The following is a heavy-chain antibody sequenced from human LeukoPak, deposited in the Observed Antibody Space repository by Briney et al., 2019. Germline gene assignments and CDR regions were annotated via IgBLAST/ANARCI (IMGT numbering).Heavy chain of an antibody. J-gene: IGHJ3*02. CDR2: IRSKANTYAT. CDR3: TRRMSQWNDAFDI. CDR1: GFTFSGSA. V-gene: IGHV3-73*01. D-gene: IGHD6-19*01. Sequence: PGGSLRLSCAASGFTFSGSAMHWVRQAPGKGLEWVGRIRSKANTYATAYAASVKGRFTISRDDSKNTAYLQMNGLKTEDTAVYYCTRRMSQWNDAFDIWGQGTMVTVSS.